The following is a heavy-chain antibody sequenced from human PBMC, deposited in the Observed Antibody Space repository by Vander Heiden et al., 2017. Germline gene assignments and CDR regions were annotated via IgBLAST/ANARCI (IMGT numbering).Heavy chain of an antibody. J-gene: IGHJ4*02. D-gene: IGHD2-15*01. CDR1: GFTFTTYA. Sequence: EVQLLESGGGLVQPGGSLRLSCAASGFTFTTYAMSWVRQAPGKGLEWVSAISGRGGSTYYADSVKGRFTISKDNSKNTLYLQMNSLRAEDTAVYYCAPHLYSLDYWGQGTLVTVSS. V-gene: IGHV3-23*01. CDR3: APHLYSLDY. CDR2: ISGRGGST.